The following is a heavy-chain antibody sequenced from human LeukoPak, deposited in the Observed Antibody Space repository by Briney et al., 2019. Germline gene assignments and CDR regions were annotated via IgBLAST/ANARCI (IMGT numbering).Heavy chain of an antibody. CDR3: ARLASGSYGPLTPFDY. V-gene: IGHV4-59*08. D-gene: IGHD1-26*01. CDR2: IYSSGST. J-gene: IGHJ4*02. Sequence: SETLSLTCTVSGGSISSYYWSWIRQPPGKGLEWIGDIYSSGSTNYNPSLKSRVTISVDTSKNQFSLRLSSVTAADTAVYYSARLASGSYGPLTPFDYWGQGTLVTVSS. CDR1: GGSISSYY.